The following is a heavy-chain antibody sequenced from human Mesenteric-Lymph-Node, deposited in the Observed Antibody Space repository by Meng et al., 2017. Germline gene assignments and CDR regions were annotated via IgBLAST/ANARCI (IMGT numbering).Heavy chain of an antibody. Sequence: GGSLRLSCAASGFTFSSYWMSWVRQAPGKGLEWVANIKLDGSEKYYVDSVKGRFTISRDNAKNSLYLQMNSLRAEDTAVYYCARDELIYDILTGYYPPFYYYGMDVWGQGTTVTVSS. CDR2: IKLDGSEK. J-gene: IGHJ6*02. CDR1: GFTFSSYW. D-gene: IGHD3-9*01. CDR3: ARDELIYDILTGYYPPFYYYGMDV. V-gene: IGHV3-7*01.